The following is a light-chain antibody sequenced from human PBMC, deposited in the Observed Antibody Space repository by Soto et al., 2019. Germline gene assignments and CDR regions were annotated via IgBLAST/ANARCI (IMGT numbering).Light chain of an antibody. J-gene: IGKJ4*01. CDR2: DAS. CDR3: QQRIDWPST. CDR1: QSVSSY. Sequence: EIVLTQSPATLSLSPGERATLSCRASQSVSSYLAWYQQKPGQAPRLLIYDASNRATGIPARFSGSGSGTDFTLTISSLEPDDVAVYYCQQRIDWPSTFGGGTKVQIK. V-gene: IGKV3-11*01.